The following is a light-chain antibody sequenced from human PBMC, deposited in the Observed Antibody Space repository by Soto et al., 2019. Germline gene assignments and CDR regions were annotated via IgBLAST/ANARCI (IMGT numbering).Light chain of an antibody. Sequence: QAVVTQPPSVSGAPGQRVTISCTGSSSNIGAGYDVHWYQQLPGTAHKLLIYGNSNRPSGVPDRFSGSKSGTSASLAITGLQAEDEADYYCQSYDSSLSGSHVVFGGGTKLTVL. CDR1: SSNIGAGYD. CDR2: GNS. CDR3: QSYDSSLSGSHVV. V-gene: IGLV1-40*01. J-gene: IGLJ2*01.